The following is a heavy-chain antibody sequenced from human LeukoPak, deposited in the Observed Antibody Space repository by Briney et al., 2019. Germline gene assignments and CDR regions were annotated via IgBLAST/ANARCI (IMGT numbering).Heavy chain of an antibody. D-gene: IGHD3-22*01. J-gene: IGHJ4*02. CDR3: ASPYYDSSGPFDY. V-gene: IGHV3-74*01. CDR2: INSDGSST. Sequence: GGSLRLSCAASGFTFSSYWMHWVRQAPGKGLVWFSRINSDGSSTSYADSVKGRFTISRDNAKNTLYLQMNSLRAEDAAVYYCASPYYDSSGPFDYWGQGTLVTVSS. CDR1: GFTFSSYW.